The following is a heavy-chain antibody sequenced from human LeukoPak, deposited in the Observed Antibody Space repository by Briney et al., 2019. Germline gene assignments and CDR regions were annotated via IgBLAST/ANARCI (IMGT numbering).Heavy chain of an antibody. CDR2: ISGNSDYI. Sequence: GGSLRLSCAASGFTFCSYSMNWVRQAPGKGLEWVSSISGNSDYIYYADSVKGRFTISRDNAKNSLFVQMNNLRAEDTAVYYCARDQDDEDAFDIWGQGTMVTVSS. CDR3: ARDQDDEDAFDI. CDR1: GFTFCSYS. J-gene: IGHJ3*02. D-gene: IGHD3-3*01. V-gene: IGHV3-21*01.